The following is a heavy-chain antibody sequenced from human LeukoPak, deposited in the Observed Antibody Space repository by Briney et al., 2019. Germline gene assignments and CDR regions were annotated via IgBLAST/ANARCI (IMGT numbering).Heavy chain of an antibody. V-gene: IGHV3-30*02. Sequence: PGGSLRLSCAASGFTFSSYGMHWVRRAPGKGLEWVAFIRYDGSNKYYADSVKGRFTISRDNSKNTLYLQMNSLRAEDTAVYYCAKAPRGTMVRGVNYWGQGTLVTVSS. D-gene: IGHD3-10*01. CDR3: AKAPRGTMVRGVNY. CDR1: GFTFSSYG. J-gene: IGHJ4*02. CDR2: IRYDGSNK.